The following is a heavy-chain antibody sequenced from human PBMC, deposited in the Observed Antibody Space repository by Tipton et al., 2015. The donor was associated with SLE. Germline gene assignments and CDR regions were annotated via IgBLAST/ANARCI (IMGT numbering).Heavy chain of an antibody. CDR2: IHRGTP. V-gene: IGHV4-61*02. CDR1: GASINNDDYY. J-gene: IGHJ4*02. CDR3: ATMGTFGY. Sequence: LRLSCTVSGASINNDDYYWNWIRQPAGKGPEWIGRIHRGTPTYSPSLYSRVIISVDTSMNQFSLKLKSVTAADTAVYYCATMGTFGYWGQGTLVTVSS. D-gene: IGHD3-3*01.